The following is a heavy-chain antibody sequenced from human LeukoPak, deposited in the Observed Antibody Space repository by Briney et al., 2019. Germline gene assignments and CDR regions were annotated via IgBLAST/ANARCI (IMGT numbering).Heavy chain of an antibody. CDR3: ASRTYSSSRTASAFGI. J-gene: IGHJ3*02. CDR1: GYSFTSYW. Sequence: PGESLKISCKGSGYSFTSYWIGWVRQMPGKGLEWMGIIYPGDSDTRYSPSFQGQVTISADKSISTAYLQWSSLKASDTAMYYCASRTYSSSRTASAFGIWGQGTMVTVSS. CDR2: IYPGDSDT. D-gene: IGHD6-13*01. V-gene: IGHV5-51*01.